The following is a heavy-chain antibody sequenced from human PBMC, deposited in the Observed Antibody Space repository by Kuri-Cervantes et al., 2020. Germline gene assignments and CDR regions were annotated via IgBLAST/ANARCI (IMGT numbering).Heavy chain of an antibody. CDR2: ISYDGSNK. Sequence: GESLKISCAASGFTFSSYGMHWVRQAPGKGLEWVAVISYDGSNKYYADSVKGRFTISRDNSKNTLYLQMNSLRAEDTAVYYCARGDALYGSGSYYSVTFDYWGQGTLVTVSS. CDR1: GFTFSSYG. D-gene: IGHD3-10*01. CDR3: ARGDALYGSGSYYSVTFDY. V-gene: IGHV3-30*03. J-gene: IGHJ4*02.